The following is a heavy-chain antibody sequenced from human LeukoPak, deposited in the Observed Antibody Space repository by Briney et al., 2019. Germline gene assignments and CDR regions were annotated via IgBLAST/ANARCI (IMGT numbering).Heavy chain of an antibody. J-gene: IGHJ4*02. V-gene: IGHV3-43*02. CDR2: ISAEGGSN. CDR3: AKESGKFDY. CDR1: GLTFDDSA. Sequence: GGSLRLSCVASGLTFDDSAMHWVRKASGKSREWVSLISAEGGSNFSADSVKGRFRISRDNSKNSLYLQMNSLRSEDTAMYYCAKESGKFDYWGQGTLVAVSS.